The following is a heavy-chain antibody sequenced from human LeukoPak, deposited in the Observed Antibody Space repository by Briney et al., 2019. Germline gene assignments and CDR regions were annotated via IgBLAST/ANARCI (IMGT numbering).Heavy chain of an antibody. V-gene: IGHV3-30-3*01. Sequence: GGSLRLSCAASGFTFSSYAMHWVRQAPGKGLEWVAVISYDGSNKYYADSVKGRFTISRDNSKNTLYLQMNSLRAEDTAVYYCAREFVHAYYYGSGSSAFNIWGQGTMVTVSS. CDR2: ISYDGSNK. CDR1: GFTFSSYA. D-gene: IGHD3-10*01. J-gene: IGHJ3*02. CDR3: AREFVHAYYYGSGSSAFNI.